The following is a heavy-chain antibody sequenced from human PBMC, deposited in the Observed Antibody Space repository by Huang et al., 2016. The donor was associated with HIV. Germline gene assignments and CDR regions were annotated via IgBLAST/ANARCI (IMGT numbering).Heavy chain of an antibody. V-gene: IGHV1-69*13. D-gene: IGHD5-18*01. CDR3: ARGVGNSNRGFDI. J-gene: IGHJ4*02. CDR1: GGTVSSFS. Sequence: QVQLVQSGAEMKKSGSSVKVSCKASGGTVSSFSFTWVRKAQGHGLVWMGVIIPLHETTELEQKCRGILTLTADESTNTAFMELSGLTSQDTAVYYCARGVGNSNRGFDIWGQGTLVTVS. CDR2: IIPLHETT.